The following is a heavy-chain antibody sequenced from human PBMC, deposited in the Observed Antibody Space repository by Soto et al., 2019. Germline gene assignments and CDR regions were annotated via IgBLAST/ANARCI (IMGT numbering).Heavy chain of an antibody. CDR1: GGSLSGYY. Sequence: PSETLSLTCAVYGGSLSGYYWSWIRQPPGKGLEWIGEINHSGSTNYNPSLKSRVTISVDTSKNQFSLKLSSVTAADTAVYYCARRPTMVRGVVRFRFDPWGQGTLVTVSS. V-gene: IGHV4-34*01. J-gene: IGHJ5*02. D-gene: IGHD3-10*01. CDR2: INHSGST. CDR3: ARRPTMVRGVVRFRFDP.